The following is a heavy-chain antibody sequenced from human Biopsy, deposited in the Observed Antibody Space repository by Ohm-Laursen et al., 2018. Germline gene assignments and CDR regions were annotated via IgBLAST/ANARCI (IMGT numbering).Heavy chain of an antibody. CDR1: GFTFSDFY. J-gene: IGHJ4*02. V-gene: IGHV3-11*04. Sequence: SLRLSCSASGFTFSDFYMSWIRQAPGKGLEWVSYISSTINTIYYADSVKGRFTISRDNAKNTVFLQMNSLRAEDTAVYYCTRAEAGSGSLLYFDYWGQGTLVTVSS. CDR2: ISSTINTI. CDR3: TRAEAGSGSLLYFDY. D-gene: IGHD3-10*01.